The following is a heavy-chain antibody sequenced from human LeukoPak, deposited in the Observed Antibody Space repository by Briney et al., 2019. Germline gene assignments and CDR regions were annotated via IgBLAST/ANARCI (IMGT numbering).Heavy chain of an antibody. D-gene: IGHD6-13*01. CDR2: IRYDGSNK. CDR3: ARGGYSSTWYYDS. Sequence: GGSLRLSCAASGFIFTTYGMHWVRQAPGKGLEWVAFIRYDGSNKYYADSVKGRFTISRDNARNSLSLQMNSLRAEDTAVYYCARGGYSSTWYYDSWGQGTLVTVSS. V-gene: IGHV3-30*02. CDR1: GFIFTTYG. J-gene: IGHJ4*02.